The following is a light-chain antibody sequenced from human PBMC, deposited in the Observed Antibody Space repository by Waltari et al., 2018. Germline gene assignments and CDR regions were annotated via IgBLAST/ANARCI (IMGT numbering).Light chain of an antibody. V-gene: IGLV1-44*01. CDR2: SNN. CDR3: AAWDDSLNGPV. CDR1: SSNIGSHT. J-gene: IGLJ3*02. Sequence: QSVLTQPPSASGTPGQRVTISCSGSSSNIGSHTVNWYQQLPGTAPKLPIYSNNPRPSGVPDRFSGSKSGTSASLAISGLQSEDEADYYCAAWDDSLNGPVFGGGTKLTVL.